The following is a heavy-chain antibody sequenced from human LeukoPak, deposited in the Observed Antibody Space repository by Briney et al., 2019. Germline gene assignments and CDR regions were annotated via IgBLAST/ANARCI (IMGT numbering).Heavy chain of an antibody. CDR3: AKDMSGGDCPDY. CDR2: ISYDGSDK. J-gene: IGHJ4*02. D-gene: IGHD2-21*02. CDR1: AFTFSSYG. V-gene: IGHV3-30*18. Sequence: GRSLRLSCAASAFTFSSYGMHWVRQAPGKGLEWVALISYDGSDKDYAKSVKGRFTISRDNSKNTLYLQMNSLRAEDTAVYYCAKDMSGGDCPDYWGQGTLVTVSS.